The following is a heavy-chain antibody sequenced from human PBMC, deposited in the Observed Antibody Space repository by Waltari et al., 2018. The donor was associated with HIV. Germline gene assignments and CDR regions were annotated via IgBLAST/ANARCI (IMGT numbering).Heavy chain of an antibody. CDR1: GGHFSSNVYH. Sequence: QLRLQESGPRRVKPSETLSLTCSVPGGHFSSNVYHWGVICQSPGGGLEWIGSIYYTGNTYYKPSLKRRVTISIDTSKNQFSLRLTSVTAADTAIYYCVAQDYSDSVDWWGQGTLVTVFS. CDR2: IYYTGNT. J-gene: IGHJ4*02. V-gene: IGHV4-39*07. CDR3: VAQDYSDSVDW. D-gene: IGHD4-17*01.